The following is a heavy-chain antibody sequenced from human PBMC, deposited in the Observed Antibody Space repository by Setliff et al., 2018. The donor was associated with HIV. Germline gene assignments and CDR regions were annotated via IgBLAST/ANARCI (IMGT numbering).Heavy chain of an antibody. CDR1: GFTFSNNW. J-gene: IGHJ4*02. Sequence: GGSLRLSCAASGFTFSNNWMAWVRLAPGKGLEWVANIKQDGSVKNYVDSVRGRFTISRDNAENSLFLQMTGLRPEDTAMYYCAKSLLVAGNDYWGQGTLVTVSS. CDR3: AKSLLVAGNDY. CDR2: IKQDGSVK. V-gene: IGHV3-7*05. D-gene: IGHD2-8*02.